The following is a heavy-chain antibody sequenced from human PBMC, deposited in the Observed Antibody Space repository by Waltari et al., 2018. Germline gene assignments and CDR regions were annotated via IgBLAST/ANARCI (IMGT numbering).Heavy chain of an antibody. D-gene: IGHD2-2*01. V-gene: IGHV4-4*07. Sequence: QVQLQESGPGLVKPSETLSLTCTVSGGSLSSSYWSWIRQPAGKGLEWIGRIYTSGSTNYNPSLKSRVTMSVDTSKNQFSLKLSSVTAADTAVYYCARDGSCSSTSCYDYYYYMDVWGKGTTVTISS. CDR3: ARDGSCSSTSCYDYYYYMDV. J-gene: IGHJ6*03. CDR2: IYTSGST. CDR1: GGSLSSSY.